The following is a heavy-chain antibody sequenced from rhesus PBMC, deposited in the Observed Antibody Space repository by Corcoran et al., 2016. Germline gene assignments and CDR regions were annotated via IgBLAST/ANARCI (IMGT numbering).Heavy chain of an antibody. CDR1: GGTVSSSTG. V-gene: IGHV4-65*01. CDR3: AREGGGLSLDY. Sequence: QVQLQESGTGLGKPSETLSHTCAVSGGTVSSSTGGGWIRATTGKGLEWIGDISCSSGSTYYNPALKMRVTISTDPAKNQVSLKLCSVTAADTAVHYCAREGGGLSLDYWGQGVLVTVSS. D-gene: IGHD6-37*01. J-gene: IGHJ4*01. CDR2: ISCSSGST.